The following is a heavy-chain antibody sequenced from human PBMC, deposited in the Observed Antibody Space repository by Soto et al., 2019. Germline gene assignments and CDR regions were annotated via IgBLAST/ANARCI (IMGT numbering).Heavy chain of an antibody. CDR2: IYSGGST. V-gene: IGHV3-53*04. CDR3: ARDLMDSSSSRSYYYYMDV. Sequence: GGSLRLSCAASGFTVSSNYMSWVRQAPGKGLEWVSVIYSGGSTYYADSVKGRFTISRHNSKNTLYLQMNSLRAEDTAVYYCARDLMDSSSSRSYYYYMDVWGKGTTVTVSS. J-gene: IGHJ6*03. D-gene: IGHD6-6*01. CDR1: GFTVSSNY.